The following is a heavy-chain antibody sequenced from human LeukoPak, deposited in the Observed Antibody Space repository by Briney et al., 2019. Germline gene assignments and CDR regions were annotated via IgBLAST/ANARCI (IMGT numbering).Heavy chain of an antibody. J-gene: IGHJ4*02. CDR2: IYYSGST. Sequence: SETLSLTCTVSGGSINSSSHYWGWIRQPPGKGLEWIGSIYYSGSTHYNPSLKSRVTISVDTSKNQFSLKLSSVTAADTAIYYCARQYGYAYGYFDYWGQGTLVTVSS. CDR3: ARQYGYAYGYFDY. V-gene: IGHV4-39*01. CDR1: GGSINSSSHY. D-gene: IGHD4-17*01.